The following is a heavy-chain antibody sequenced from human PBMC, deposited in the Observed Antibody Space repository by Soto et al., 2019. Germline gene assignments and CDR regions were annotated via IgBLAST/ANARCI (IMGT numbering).Heavy chain of an antibody. Sequence: QLQLQESGSGLVKPSQTLSLTCSVSGGTITSGRSSWNWIRQSPGKGLEWIAYIYHSRSTYYNPPLKSRVSNSVDRSENQFALKLTSVTAADTAVYYCVRESVASGPNYFDTWGPGTLVTVSS. CDR1: GGTITSGRSS. CDR2: IYHSRST. D-gene: IGHD6-6*01. V-gene: IGHV4-30-2*06. J-gene: IGHJ5*02. CDR3: VRESVASGPNYFDT.